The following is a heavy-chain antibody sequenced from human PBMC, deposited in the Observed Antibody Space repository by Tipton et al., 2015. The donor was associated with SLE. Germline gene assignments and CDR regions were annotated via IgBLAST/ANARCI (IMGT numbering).Heavy chain of an antibody. D-gene: IGHD2-2*01. CDR3: ARGGGSRSSCQDFDF. CDR1: GGSISSSSYY. V-gene: IGHV4-61*01. CDR2: FHHSGST. Sequence: TLSLTCTVSGGSISSSSYYWTWIRQSPGKGLEWIGYFHHSGSTNFNPSLESRVTISVDTSSNLFSLNLNSLTAADTAMYYCARGGGSRSSCQDFDFWGQGNLLTVSS. J-gene: IGHJ4*02.